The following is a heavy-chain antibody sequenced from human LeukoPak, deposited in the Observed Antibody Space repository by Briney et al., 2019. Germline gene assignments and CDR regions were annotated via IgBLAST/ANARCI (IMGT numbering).Heavy chain of an antibody. Sequence: GASVKVSCKASGYTFTSYYMHWVRQAPGQGLEWMGIINPSGGSTSYAQKFQGRVTMTRDMSTSTVYMELSSLRSEDMAVYYCARVVKYSSGPLTDLLPYYFDYWGQGTLVTVSS. V-gene: IGHV1-46*01. D-gene: IGHD6-19*01. CDR3: ARVVKYSSGPLTDLLPYYFDY. CDR1: GYTFTSYY. CDR2: INPSGGST. J-gene: IGHJ4*02.